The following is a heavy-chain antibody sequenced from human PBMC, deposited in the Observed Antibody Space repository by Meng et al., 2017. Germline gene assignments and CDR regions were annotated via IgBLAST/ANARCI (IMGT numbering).Heavy chain of an antibody. Sequence: HEQQEESGSRRWKLRWPRSLTSLAAGGDVSRDHWDWTRWPQGKGLAWIGNIYYTGSTNNNPSLKSTCTISVDTSKSQWSRKQSSVTAADTAVYYCARGQVVQWLVLYFDYWGQGTLVTVSS. J-gene: IGHJ4*02. CDR2: IYYTGST. D-gene: IGHD6-19*01. V-gene: IGHV4-59*02. CDR1: GGDVSRDH. CDR3: ARGQVVQWLVLYFDY.